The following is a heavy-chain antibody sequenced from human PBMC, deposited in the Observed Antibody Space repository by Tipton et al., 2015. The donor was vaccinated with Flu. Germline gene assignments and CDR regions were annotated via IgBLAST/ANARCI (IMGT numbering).Heavy chain of an antibody. D-gene: IGHD6-13*01. CDR2: VNPNSGNT. Sequence: QLVQSGAEVKKPGASVKVSCKASGYTFTSYDINWVRQATGQGLEWMGWVNPNSGNTGCAQKFQGRVTMTRNTSISTAYMELSSLRSEDTAVYYCARAAGVRRAVAAIALGYWGQGTLVTVSS. CDR1: GYTFTSYD. CDR3: ARAAGVRRAVAAIALGY. J-gene: IGHJ4*02. V-gene: IGHV1-8*01.